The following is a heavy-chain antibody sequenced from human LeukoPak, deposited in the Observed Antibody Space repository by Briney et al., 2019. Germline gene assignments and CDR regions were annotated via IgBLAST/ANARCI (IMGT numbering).Heavy chain of an antibody. V-gene: IGHV4-34*01. J-gene: IGHJ3*02. CDR2: IYYSGST. Sequence: SETLSLTCAVYGGSFSAYYWTWIRQPPGKGLEWIGSIYYSGSTYYNPSLKSRVTISVDTSKNQFSLKLSSVTAADTAVYYCARVGYYDFWSGYPFSSAFDIWGQGTMVTVSS. CDR3: ARVGYYDFWSGYPFSSAFDI. D-gene: IGHD3-3*01. CDR1: GGSFSAYY.